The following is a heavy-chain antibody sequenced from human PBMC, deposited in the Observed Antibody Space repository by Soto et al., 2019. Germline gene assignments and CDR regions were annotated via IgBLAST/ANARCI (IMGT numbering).Heavy chain of an antibody. CDR3: AKTRGVTVPGGTRTFDC. V-gene: IGHV3-23*01. CDR1: GFSFSTYA. Sequence: WGSLRLSCEASGFSFSTYAITLIRHAAFKGLEWVSTIAYNGDTYYADSVRGRFTISRDNSRNTLTLQMTYLRGEDTAVYFCAKTRGVTVPGGTRTFDCWGQGTLVTVSS. D-gene: IGHD2-2*01. J-gene: IGHJ4*02. CDR2: IAYNGDT.